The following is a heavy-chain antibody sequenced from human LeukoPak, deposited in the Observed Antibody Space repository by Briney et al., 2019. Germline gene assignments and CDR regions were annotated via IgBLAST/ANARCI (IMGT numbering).Heavy chain of an antibody. V-gene: IGHV3-30-3*01. CDR2: ISYDGSNK. J-gene: IGHJ4*02. Sequence: GGSLRLSCAASGFTFSSYAMHWVRQAPGKGLEWVAVISYDGSNKYYADSVKGRFTISRDNSKNTLYLQMNSLRAEDTAVYYCASQWLDDYWGQGTLVTVSS. D-gene: IGHD6-19*01. CDR1: GFTFSSYA. CDR3: ASQWLDDY.